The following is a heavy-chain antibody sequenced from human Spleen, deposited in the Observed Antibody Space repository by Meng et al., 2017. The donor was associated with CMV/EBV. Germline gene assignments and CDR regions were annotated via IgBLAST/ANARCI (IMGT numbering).Heavy chain of an antibody. D-gene: IGHD3-3*01. J-gene: IGHJ4*02. CDR2: INHSAST. Sequence: SETLSLTCAVYGGSFSGYYWSWIRQPPGKGLEWIGEINHSASTNYNPSLKSRVTISVDTSKNQFPLKLTSVTAPDTAVYYCARGCQVMTIFGVPPYYFDYWGQGTLVTVSS. CDR3: ARGCQVMTIFGVPPYYFDY. CDR1: GGSFSGYY. V-gene: IGHV4-34*01.